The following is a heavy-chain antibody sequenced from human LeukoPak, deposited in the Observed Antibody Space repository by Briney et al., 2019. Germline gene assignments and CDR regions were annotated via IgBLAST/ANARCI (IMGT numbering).Heavy chain of an antibody. CDR3: ARATYYDFWSGYYRGYMDV. CDR2: IYSDNT. Sequence: GGSLRLSCTVSGFTVSSNSMSWVRQAPGKGLEWVSFIYSDNTHYSDSVKGRFTISRDNSKNTLYLQMNSLRAEDTAVYYCARATYYDFWSGYYRGYMDVWGKGTTVTVSS. D-gene: IGHD3-3*01. V-gene: IGHV3-66*03. CDR1: GFTVSSNS. J-gene: IGHJ6*03.